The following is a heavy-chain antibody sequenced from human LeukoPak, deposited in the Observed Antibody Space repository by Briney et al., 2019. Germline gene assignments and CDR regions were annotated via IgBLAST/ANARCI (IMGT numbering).Heavy chain of an antibody. CDR1: GFSVSNTY. CDR3: ARGTVTAPDY. CDR2: IYSGGNT. D-gene: IGHD2-21*02. V-gene: IGHV3-53*01. J-gene: IGHJ4*02. Sequence: AGGSLRLSCAASGFSVSNTYMSWVRQAPRKGLGWVSIIYSGGNTHYADSVTGRFTISRDNSKNTLYLQMNRLRPEDTAVYYCARGTVTAPDYWGQGTLVTVSS.